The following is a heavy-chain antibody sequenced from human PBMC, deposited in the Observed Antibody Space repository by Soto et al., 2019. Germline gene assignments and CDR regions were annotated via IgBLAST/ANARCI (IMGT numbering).Heavy chain of an antibody. Sequence: QVQLVQSGAEVKKPGASVKVSCKASGYTFTGNFIHWVRQAPGQGLEWMGWINPNRGATYYAQKFQGRVTMTSDTSITTAYMELSGLTSDDTAVYFCARVVRGVVNWFDPWGQGTLVTVSS. D-gene: IGHD3-10*01. CDR3: ARVVRGVVNWFDP. CDR2: INPNRGAT. J-gene: IGHJ5*02. V-gene: IGHV1-2*02. CDR1: GYTFTGNF.